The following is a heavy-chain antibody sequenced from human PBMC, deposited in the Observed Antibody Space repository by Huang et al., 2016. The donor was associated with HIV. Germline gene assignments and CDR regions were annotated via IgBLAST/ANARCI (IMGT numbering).Heavy chain of an antibody. CDR3: AREVMISFGGPFDP. V-gene: IGHV4-34*01. CDR1: GGSFSGYS. Sequence: QVQLQQWGAGLLKPSETLSLTCAIYGGSFSGYSWNWIRQSPGKGLEWIGQINHSGSTDYNPSLKSRFTISIDTSKNQFSLKLNSVTAADTAIYYCAREVMISFGGPFDPWGHGNLVTVSS. D-gene: IGHD3-16*01. CDR2: INHSGST. J-gene: IGHJ5*02.